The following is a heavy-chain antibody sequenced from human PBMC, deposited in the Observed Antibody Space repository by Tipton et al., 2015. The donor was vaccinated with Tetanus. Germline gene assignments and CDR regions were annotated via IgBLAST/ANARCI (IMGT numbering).Heavy chain of an antibody. D-gene: IGHD3-16*01. CDR3: AREGSGGGFDY. V-gene: IGHV3-21*01. CDR1: GFTFSSHA. CDR2: ISTTGHST. Sequence: SLRLSCATSGFTFSSHAMNWVRQAPGKGLEWVSSISTTGHSTFYAASVKGRFTISRDNAQSSLFLQMNSLKAEDTALYYCAREGSGGGFDYWGQGTLVTVSS. J-gene: IGHJ4*02.